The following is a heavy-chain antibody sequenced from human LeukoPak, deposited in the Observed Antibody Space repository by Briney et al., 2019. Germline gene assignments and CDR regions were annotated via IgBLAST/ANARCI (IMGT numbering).Heavy chain of an antibody. CDR3: ARVGSILNPDI. Sequence: PGGSLRLSCAASGFTFSSYGMNCVRQAPGKGLEWVSYISSSSSTIYYADSVKGRFTISRDNAKNSLYLQMNSLRAEDTAVYYCARVGSILNPDIWGQGTMVTVSS. CDR1: GFTFSSYG. CDR2: ISSSSSTI. V-gene: IGHV3-48*01. D-gene: IGHD1-14*01. J-gene: IGHJ3*02.